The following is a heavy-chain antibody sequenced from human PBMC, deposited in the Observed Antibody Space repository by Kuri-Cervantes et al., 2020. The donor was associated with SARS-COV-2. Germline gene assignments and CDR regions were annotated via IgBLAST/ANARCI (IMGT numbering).Heavy chain of an antibody. D-gene: IGHD2-2*01. CDR1: GGSISSYY. V-gene: IGHV4-4*07. Sequence: GSLRLSCTVSGGSISSYYWSWIRQPAGKGLEWIGRIYTSGSTNYNPSLKSRVTMSVDTSKNQFSLKLSSVTAADTAVYYCARGSPHAKRVPAASWFDPWGQGTLVTGSS. CDR3: ARGSPHAKRVPAASWFDP. CDR2: IYTSGST. J-gene: IGHJ5*02.